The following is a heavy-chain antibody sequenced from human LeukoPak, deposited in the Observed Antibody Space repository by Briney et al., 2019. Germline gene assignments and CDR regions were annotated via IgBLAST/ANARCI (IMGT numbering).Heavy chain of an antibody. CDR2: IHYSGTT. CDR1: GDSISSSSFH. Sequence: SETLSLTCTVFGDSISSSSFHWGWIRQPPGKGPEWIASIHYSGTTYYNPSLKGRVAISVDTSKNQFSLKLTSVTAADTAVYYCARHGWCSGGSCYLGAFGFWGQGTLVPVSS. D-gene: IGHD2-15*01. CDR3: ARHGWCSGGSCYLGAFGF. J-gene: IGHJ4*02. V-gene: IGHV4-39*01.